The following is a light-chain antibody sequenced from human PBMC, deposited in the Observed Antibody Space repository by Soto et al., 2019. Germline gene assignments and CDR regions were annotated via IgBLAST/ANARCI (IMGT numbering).Light chain of an antibody. CDR1: QSVLYSSDNKNY. CDR2: WAS. Sequence: DIVMTQSPDSLAVSLGEGATINCKSSQSVLYSSDNKNYLGWFQQQPGQPPKLLIYWASTRESGVPDRFGGSGSGTDFTLTISSLQAEDVAVYYCQQYYATPLTFGGGTKVEIK. CDR3: QQYYATPLT. V-gene: IGKV4-1*01. J-gene: IGKJ4*01.